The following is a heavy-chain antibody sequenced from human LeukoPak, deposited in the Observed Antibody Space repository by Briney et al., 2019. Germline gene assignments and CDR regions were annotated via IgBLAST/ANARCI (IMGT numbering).Heavy chain of an antibody. CDR3: ASKGSSTSCCPKDY. CDR2: IYHSGST. V-gene: IGHV4-38-2*01. D-gene: IGHD2-2*01. CDR1: GYSISSGYY. Sequence: SETLSLTCAVSGYSISSGYYWGWIRPPPGKGLEWIGRIYHSGSTDYNPSLKRRVTISVDTSKNQFSLKLSSVTAADTAVYYCASKGSSTSCCPKDYWGQGTLVTVSS. J-gene: IGHJ4*02.